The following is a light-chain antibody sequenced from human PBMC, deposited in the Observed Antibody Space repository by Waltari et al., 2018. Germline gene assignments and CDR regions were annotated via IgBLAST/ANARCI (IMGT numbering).Light chain of an antibody. V-gene: IGKV3-11*01. CDR3: QQRSNWHT. CDR2: DAA. CDR1: QNVGNS. J-gene: IGKJ2*01. Sequence: ENVLTQSPATLSLSPGEAATLSCSASQNVGNSLAWYQHKPGQAPRLLIYDAANRASGIPARFSGSGSGTDFTLTISSLEPDDFAVYYCQQRSNWHTFGQGTRLEIK.